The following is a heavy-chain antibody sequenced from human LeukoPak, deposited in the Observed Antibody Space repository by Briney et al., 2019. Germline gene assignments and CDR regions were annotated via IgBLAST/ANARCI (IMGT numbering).Heavy chain of an antibody. D-gene: IGHD3-3*01. Sequence: KPSETLSLTCAVYGGSFSGYYWSWIRQPPGKGLEWIGEINHSGSTNYNPSLKSRVTISVDTSKNQFSLKLSSVTAADTAVYYCARDRKESYYDFWSGHHYFDYWGQGTLVTVSS. V-gene: IGHV4-34*01. J-gene: IGHJ4*02. CDR2: INHSGST. CDR1: GGSFSGYY. CDR3: ARDRKESYYDFWSGHHYFDY.